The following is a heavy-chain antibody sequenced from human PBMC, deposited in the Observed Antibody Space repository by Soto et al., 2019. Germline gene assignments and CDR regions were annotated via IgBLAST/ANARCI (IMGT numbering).Heavy chain of an antibody. CDR1: GGSFSGYY. D-gene: IGHD3-9*01. CDR2: INDRGSI. V-gene: IGHV4-34*01. J-gene: IGHJ2*01. CDR3: ARESHDILTGPPWVWYFDL. Sequence: QVQLQQWGAGPLRPLETLSLTCGVFGGSFSGYYWAWIRQSPGKGLEWIGEINDRGSINYNPSLKSRVSISVDTSKNHYSLNLRSVTAADTAVYYCARESHDILTGPPWVWYFDLWGRGTLVNVSS.